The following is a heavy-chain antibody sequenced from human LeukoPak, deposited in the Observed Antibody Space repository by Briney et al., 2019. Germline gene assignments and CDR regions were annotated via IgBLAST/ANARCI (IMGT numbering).Heavy chain of an antibody. V-gene: IGHV3-74*01. J-gene: IGHJ4*02. CDR3: ARGGNYAPGGFDY. D-gene: IGHD2-2*01. CDR2: LNSDGSST. Sequence: PGGSLRLSCAASGFIFSSYWIHWVRQAPGKGLVWVSRLNSDGSSTNYADSVKGRFTISRDNAKNTLYLQMNRLRAEDTAVYYCARGGNYAPGGFDYWGQGTLVTVSS. CDR1: GFIFSSYW.